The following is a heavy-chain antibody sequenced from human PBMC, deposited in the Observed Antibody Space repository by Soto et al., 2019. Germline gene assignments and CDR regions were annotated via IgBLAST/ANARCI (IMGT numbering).Heavy chain of an antibody. CDR2: IYHSGST. Sequence: PSETLSLTCAVSGGSISSSNWWSWVRQPPGKGLEWIGEIYHSGSTNYNPSLKSRVTISVDKSKNQFSLKLSSVTAADTAVYYCARDSPDYYDSSGYRHDAFDIWGQGTVVTVSS. CDR1: GGSISSSNW. CDR3: ARDSPDYYDSSGYRHDAFDI. D-gene: IGHD3-22*01. J-gene: IGHJ3*02. V-gene: IGHV4-4*02.